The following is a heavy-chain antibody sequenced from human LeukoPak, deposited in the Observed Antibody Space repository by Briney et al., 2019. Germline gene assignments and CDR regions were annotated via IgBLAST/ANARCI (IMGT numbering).Heavy chain of an antibody. Sequence: PGGSLRLSCAASGFTVSNTYMSWIRQPPGKGLEWIGYIYYSGSTNYNPSLKSRVTISVDTSKNQFSLKLSSVTAADTAVYYCARGKRFGWFDPWGQGTLVTVSS. CDR1: GFTVSNTY. D-gene: IGHD3-10*01. J-gene: IGHJ5*02. CDR2: IYYSGST. V-gene: IGHV4-59*02. CDR3: ARGKRFGWFDP.